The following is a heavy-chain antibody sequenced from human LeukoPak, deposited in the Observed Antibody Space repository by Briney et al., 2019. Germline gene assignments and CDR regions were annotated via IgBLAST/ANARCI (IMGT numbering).Heavy chain of an antibody. J-gene: IGHJ4*02. D-gene: IGHD2-21*02. CDR2: IYYSGST. CDR3: ARHAVVTALYYFDY. CDR1: GGSISSSSYY. Sequence: SETLSLTCTVSGGSISSSSYYWGWIRQPPGKGLERIGSIYYSGSTYYNPSLKSRVTISVDTSKNQFSLKLSSVTAADTAVYYCARHAVVTALYYFDYWGQGTLVTVSS. V-gene: IGHV4-39*01.